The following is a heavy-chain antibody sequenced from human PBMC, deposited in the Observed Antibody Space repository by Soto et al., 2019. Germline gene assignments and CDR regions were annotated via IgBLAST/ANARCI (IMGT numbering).Heavy chain of an antibody. CDR2: IYYSGNA. CDR3: ARHKVTSSRYLLPDF. D-gene: IGHD6-13*01. J-gene: IGHJ4*02. V-gene: IGHV4-39*01. Sequence: PSETLSLTCTVSGGSITSRTYYWGWIRQPPGKGLEWIGSIYYSGNAYYNPSLKSRVAVSVDTSKNQFSLKVTSVTATDTAVYYCARHKVTSSRYLLPDFWGQGTLVTVSS. CDR1: GGSITSRTYY.